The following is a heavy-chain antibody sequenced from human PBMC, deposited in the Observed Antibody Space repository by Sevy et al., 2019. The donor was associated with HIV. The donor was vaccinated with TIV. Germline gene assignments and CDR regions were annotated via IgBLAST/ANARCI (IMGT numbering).Heavy chain of an antibody. V-gene: IGHV3-23*01. CDR2: ISGSGEMT. D-gene: IGHD3-3*01. Sequence: GGSLRLSCAASGLTFNSHAMSWVRQPPGRGLEWVSAISGSGEMTVYADSVRGRFTISRDNSKNTLFLVMNSLRAEDMAVYYCAKDYMLNLWRGYFDSWGQGTLVTVSS. J-gene: IGHJ4*02. CDR1: GLTFNSHA. CDR3: AKDYMLNLWRGYFDS.